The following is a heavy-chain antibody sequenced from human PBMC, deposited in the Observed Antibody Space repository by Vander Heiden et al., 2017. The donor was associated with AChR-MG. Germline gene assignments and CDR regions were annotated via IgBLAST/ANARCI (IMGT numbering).Heavy chain of an antibody. J-gene: IGHJ6*02. CDR2: ISSSSSTI. CDR3: ARGDGGNSDYYYYYGMDV. D-gene: IGHD2-21*02. V-gene: IGHV3-48*01. CDR1: GFTFRSYS. Sequence: EVQLVESGGGLVQPGGSLRLSCAASGFTFRSYSMNWVRQAPGKGLEWVSYISSSSSTIYYADSVKGRFTISRDNAKNSLYLQMNSLRAEDTAVYYCARGDGGNSDYYYYYGMDVWGQGTTVTVSS.